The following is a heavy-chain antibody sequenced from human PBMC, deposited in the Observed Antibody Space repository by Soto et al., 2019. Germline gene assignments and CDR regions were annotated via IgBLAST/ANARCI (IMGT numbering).Heavy chain of an antibody. CDR3: ASHSIGSAAFDI. J-gene: IGHJ3*02. Sequence: QVQLVQSGAAVKKPGSSVKVSCKASGGTFSSYAISWVRQAPGQGREWMGGIIPIFGTENYAQKFQGRVTLTADESTSKAYMELSSLRSEDTAVYYCASHSIGSAAFDIWGKGTMVTVSS. V-gene: IGHV1-69*01. CDR1: GGTFSSYA. CDR2: IIPIFGTE. D-gene: IGHD3-10*01.